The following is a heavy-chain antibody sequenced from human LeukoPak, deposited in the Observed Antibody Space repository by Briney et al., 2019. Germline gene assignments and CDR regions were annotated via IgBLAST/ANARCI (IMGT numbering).Heavy chain of an antibody. CDR3: ARDRGEDSFDI. CDR2: IHTSGNT. V-gene: IGHV4-61*02. CDR1: GGSVSSGNFY. J-gene: IGHJ3*02. Sequence: PSQTLSLTCTVSGGSVSSGNFYWTWIRQPAGNQLEWIGRIHTSGNTNHNPSLWSRVTISTDTSKNQFSLTLNFVTAADTAVYYCARDRGEDSFDIWGQGTTVTVSS. D-gene: IGHD2-15*01.